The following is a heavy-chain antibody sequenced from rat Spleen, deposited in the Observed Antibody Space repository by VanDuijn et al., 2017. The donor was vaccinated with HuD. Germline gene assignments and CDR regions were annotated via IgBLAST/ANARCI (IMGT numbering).Heavy chain of an antibody. CDR2: ITNTGGNT. CDR1: GFTFNDYW. Sequence: EVQLVESGGGLVQPGRSLRLSCVASGFTFNDYWMTWVRQAPGKGLEWVASITNTGGNTFYSDSVKGRFIISRDNAKNTLYLQMNSLRSEDTAIYYCAQWNSKYFDYWGQGVMVTVSS. D-gene: IGHD4-4*01. J-gene: IGHJ2*01. V-gene: IGHV5-31*01. CDR3: AQWNSKYFDY.